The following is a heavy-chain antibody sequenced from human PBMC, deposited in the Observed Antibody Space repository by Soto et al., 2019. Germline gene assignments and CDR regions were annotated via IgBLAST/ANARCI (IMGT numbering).Heavy chain of an antibody. D-gene: IGHD3-9*01. CDR2: IKSKTDGGTT. J-gene: IGHJ4*02. V-gene: IGHV3-15*07. CDR3: TTDVVIYYDILTGYPD. CDR1: GFTFSNAW. Sequence: GGSLRLSCAASGFTFSNAWMNWVRQAPGKGLEWVGRIKSKTDGGTTDYAAPVKGRFTISRDDSKNTLYLQMNSLKTEDTAVYYCTTDVVIYYDILTGYPDWGQGTLVTVSS.